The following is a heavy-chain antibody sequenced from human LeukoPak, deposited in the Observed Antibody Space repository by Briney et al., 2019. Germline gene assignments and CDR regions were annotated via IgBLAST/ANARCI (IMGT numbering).Heavy chain of an antibody. CDR1: GFTFSSYG. CDR2: IWYDGSNE. V-gene: IGHV3-33*01. Sequence: QPGRSLRLSCAASGFTFSSYGMHWVRQAPGKGLEWVAVIWYDGSNEYYADSVKGRFTISRDNSKNTLYLQMNSLRAEDTAVYYCARDSGYDLNGMDVWGQGTTVTVSS. CDR3: ARDSGYDLNGMDV. J-gene: IGHJ6*02. D-gene: IGHD5-12*01.